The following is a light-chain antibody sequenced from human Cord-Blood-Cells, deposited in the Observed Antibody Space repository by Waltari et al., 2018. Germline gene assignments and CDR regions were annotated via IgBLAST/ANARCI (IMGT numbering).Light chain of an antibody. Sequence: DIQMTQSPSTLSASVGDRVTITCRASESFSSGLAWYQQKPGKAPKLLIYKAVSLESGVPSMFSGRGSETGFTLTISSLHPDDFATYCCQRYNSYSHTFGQVTKLEIK. CDR2: KAV. CDR3: QRYNSYSHT. CDR1: ESFSSG. J-gene: IGKJ2*01. V-gene: IGKV1-5*03.